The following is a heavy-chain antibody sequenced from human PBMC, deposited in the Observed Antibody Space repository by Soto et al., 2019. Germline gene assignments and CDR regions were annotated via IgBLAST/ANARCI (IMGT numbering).Heavy chain of an antibody. Sequence: PGGSLRLSCTASGFTFSSYALSWVRLAPGKGLEWVSAISDSGGSAYYADSVKGRFTMSRDNSKNTLYLQMSGLRAEDTAVYYCARGIQQLDSWGQGTTVTVSS. CDR3: ARGIQQLDS. J-gene: IGHJ6*02. CDR2: ISDSGGSA. CDR1: GFTFSSYA. V-gene: IGHV3-23*01. D-gene: IGHD6-13*01.